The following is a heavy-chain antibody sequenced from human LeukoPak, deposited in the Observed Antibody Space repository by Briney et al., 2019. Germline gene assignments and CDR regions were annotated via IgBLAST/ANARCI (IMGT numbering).Heavy chain of an antibody. CDR3: ATLGLLRGAGFNLATHFDF. CDR2: VHFTGST. V-gene: IGHV4-39*01. D-gene: IGHD1-26*01. Sequence: PSETLSLTCTVSGVSISNNYYYWAWIRQPPGEGLELIGYVHFTGSTFYNSSLKSRVTISADTSQNQFTLSLTPVTAADTAVHYCATLGLLRGAGFNLATHFDFWGQGTLVTVSS. J-gene: IGHJ4*02. CDR1: GVSISNNYYY.